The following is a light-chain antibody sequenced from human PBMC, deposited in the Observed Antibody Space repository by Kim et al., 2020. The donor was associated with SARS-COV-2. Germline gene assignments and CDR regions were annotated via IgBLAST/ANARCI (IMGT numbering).Light chain of an antibody. CDR2: LEGSGSY. J-gene: IGLJ3*02. Sequence: QLVLTQSSSASASLGSSVKLTCTLSSGRSNNIIAWHQQQPGKAPRYLMKLEGSGSYNKGSGVPDRFSGSSSGADRYLTISNLQSEDEADYYCETWDSNSRVFGGGTQLTVL. V-gene: IGLV4-60*03. CDR1: SGRSNNI. CDR3: ETWDSNSRV.